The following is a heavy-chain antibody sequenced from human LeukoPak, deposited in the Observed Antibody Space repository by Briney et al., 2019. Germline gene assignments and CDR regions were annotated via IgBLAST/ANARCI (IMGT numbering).Heavy chain of an antibody. CDR2: ISGSGGST. Sequence: GGSLRLSCAASGFTFSSYAMSWVRQAPGKGLEWVSAISGSGGSTYYADSVKGRFTISRDNSKNTLYLQMNSLRAEDTAVYYCAKNYYGSGSYTPDYWGQGTLVTVSS. V-gene: IGHV3-23*01. D-gene: IGHD3-10*01. CDR3: AKNYYGSGSYTPDY. J-gene: IGHJ4*02. CDR1: GFTFSSYA.